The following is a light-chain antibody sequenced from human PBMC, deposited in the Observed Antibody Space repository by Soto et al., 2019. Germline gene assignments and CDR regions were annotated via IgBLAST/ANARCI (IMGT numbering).Light chain of an antibody. J-gene: IGLJ3*02. CDR3: AAWDDSLSGEV. V-gene: IGLV1-47*02. Sequence: QPVLTQPPSASGTPGQRVTISCSGSSSNIGSNYIYWYQQLPGTAPKLLIYSNNQRPSGVPDRFSGSKSGTSASLAISGLRSGDEADYYCAAWDDSLSGEVFGGGTKLTVL. CDR2: SNN. CDR1: SSNIGSNY.